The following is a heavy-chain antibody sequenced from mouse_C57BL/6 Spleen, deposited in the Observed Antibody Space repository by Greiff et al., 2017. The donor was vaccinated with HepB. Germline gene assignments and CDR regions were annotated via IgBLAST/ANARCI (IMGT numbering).Heavy chain of an antibody. CDR2: INPSNGGT. Sequence: VQLQQPGTELVKPGASVKLSCKASGYTFTSYWMHWVKQRPEQGLEWIGNINPSNGGTNYNEKFKSKATLTVDKSSSTAYMQLSSLTSEDSAVYCCARSITGPQGWFDYWGQGTLVTVSA. V-gene: IGHV1-53*01. CDR1: GYTFTSYW. CDR3: ARSITGPQGWFDY. D-gene: IGHD4-1*01. J-gene: IGHJ3*01.